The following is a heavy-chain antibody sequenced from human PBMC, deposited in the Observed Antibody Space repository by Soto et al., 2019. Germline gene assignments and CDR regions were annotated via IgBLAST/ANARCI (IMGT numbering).Heavy chain of an antibody. CDR2: FYSSGSI. Sequence: SETLSLTCFVSGYSITAGGYYWIWIRHHPGKGLEWIGSFYSSGSIIYNPSLRSRVSISGDTSSNQFSMSLTSVTAADTARYYCARMYSSGSGWFHPWGQGTLVTVSS. CDR1: GYSITAGGYY. CDR3: ARMYSSGSGWFHP. V-gene: IGHV4-31*03. J-gene: IGHJ5*02. D-gene: IGHD6-19*01.